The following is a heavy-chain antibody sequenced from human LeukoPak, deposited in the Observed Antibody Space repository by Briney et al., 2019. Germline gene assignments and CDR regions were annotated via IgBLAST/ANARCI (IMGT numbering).Heavy chain of an antibody. CDR2: ISAYNGNT. J-gene: IGHJ4*02. V-gene: IGHV1-18*01. CDR1: GYTFTSYG. CDR3: ARDRADCSSTSCYEGSDY. D-gene: IGHD2-2*01. Sequence: ASVKVSCRASGYTFTSYGISWVRQAPGQGLEWMGWISAYNGNTNYAQKLQGRVTMTTDTSTSTAYMELRSLRSDDTAVYYCARDRADCSSTSCYEGSDYWGQGTLVTVSS.